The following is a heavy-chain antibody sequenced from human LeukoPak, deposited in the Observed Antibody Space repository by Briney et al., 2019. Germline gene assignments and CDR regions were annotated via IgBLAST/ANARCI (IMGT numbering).Heavy chain of an antibody. D-gene: IGHD2-2*01. V-gene: IGHV3-23*01. CDR1: GFTFSSYA. CDR3: AKDHIYCSSTSCYLNYFDY. J-gene: IGHJ4*02. CDR2: FSGSGGST. Sequence: GGSLRLSCAASGFTFSSYAMSWVRQAPGKGLEWVSAFSGSGGSTYYADSVKGRFTISRDNSKNTLYLQMNSLRAEDTAVYYCAKDHIYCSSTSCYLNYFDYWGQGTLVTVSS.